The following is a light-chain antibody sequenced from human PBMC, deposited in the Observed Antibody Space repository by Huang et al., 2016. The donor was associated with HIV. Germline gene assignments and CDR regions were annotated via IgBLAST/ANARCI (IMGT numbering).Light chain of an antibody. J-gene: IGKJ2*01. CDR3: QQRSNWYT. Sequence: EIVLTQSPATLSLSPGERATLSCRASQSVNSYLAWYQQKPGQAPRLLIYDASNRATGIPAGFSGSGSGTDFTLTISSLEPEDFAVYYCQQRSNWYTFGQGTKLEIK. V-gene: IGKV3-11*01. CDR1: QSVNSY. CDR2: DAS.